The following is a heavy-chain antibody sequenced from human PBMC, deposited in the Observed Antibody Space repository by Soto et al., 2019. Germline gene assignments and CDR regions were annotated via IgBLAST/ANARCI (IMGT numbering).Heavy chain of an antibody. CDR2: IYFSGST. Sequence: PSETLSLTCTVSGDSVSSASFYWIWIRQAPGKGLEWIGFIYFSGSTNYNPSLKSRVTMSLDTSKNQFSLNLSSVTAADTAVYYCARVGVSRHYYDSSGYSRWFDPWGQGTLVTVSS. CDR1: GDSVSSASFY. CDR3: ARVGVSRHYYDSSGYSRWFDP. J-gene: IGHJ5*02. D-gene: IGHD3-22*01. V-gene: IGHV4-61*01.